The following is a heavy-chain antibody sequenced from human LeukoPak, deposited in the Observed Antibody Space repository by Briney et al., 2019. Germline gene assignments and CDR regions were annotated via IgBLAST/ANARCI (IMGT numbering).Heavy chain of an antibody. V-gene: IGHV4-59*12. Sequence: SETLSLTCTVSGGSISSYYWSWIRQPPGKGLEWIGYIYYSGSTNYNPSLKSRVTISVDKSKNQFSLKLSSVTAADTAVYYCARDSSGSVLYAFDIWGQGTMVTVSS. CDR2: IYYSGST. D-gene: IGHD3-10*01. CDR1: GGSISSYY. J-gene: IGHJ3*02. CDR3: ARDSSGSVLYAFDI.